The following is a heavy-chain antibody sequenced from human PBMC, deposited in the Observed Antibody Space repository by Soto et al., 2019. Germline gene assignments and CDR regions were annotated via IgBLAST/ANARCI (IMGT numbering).Heavy chain of an antibody. CDR2: ISAYNGNT. V-gene: IGHV1-18*01. Sequence: QVQLVQSGAEVKKPGASVTVSCKASGYTFTSYAITWVRQAPGQGLEWMGWISAYNGNTNYAQKLPGRVTMTTDTYTSTAYMELRSLRSDATAVYYCARDLTPPDYWGHGTLVTVSS. J-gene: IGHJ4*01. CDR1: GYTFTSYA. CDR3: ARDLTPPDY.